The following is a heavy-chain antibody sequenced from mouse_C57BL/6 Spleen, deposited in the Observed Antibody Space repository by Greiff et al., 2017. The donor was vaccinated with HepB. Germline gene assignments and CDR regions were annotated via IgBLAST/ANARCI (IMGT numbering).Heavy chain of an antibody. CDR2: IHPNSGST. Sequence: VQLQQPGAELVKPGASVKLSCKASGYTFTSYWMHWVKQRPGQGLEWIGMIHPNSGSTNYNEKFKSKATLTVDKSSSTAYMQLSSLTSEDSAVYYCARALLYYYGSSYDYFDYWGQGTTLTVSS. CDR3: ARALLYYYGSSYDYFDY. V-gene: IGHV1-64*01. D-gene: IGHD1-1*01. CDR1: GYTFTSYW. J-gene: IGHJ2*01.